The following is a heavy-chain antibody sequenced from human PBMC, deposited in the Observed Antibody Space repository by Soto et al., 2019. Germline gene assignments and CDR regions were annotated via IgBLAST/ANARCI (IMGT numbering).Heavy chain of an antibody. Sequence: QVQLVESGGGVVQPGRSLRLSCAASGFTFSSYGMHWVRQAPGKGLERVAVIWYDGSNKYYADSVNGRFTISRDNSKITLYLQMNSLGDEDTSVYYGARDGYCSGGSCYSVPVFDYWGQGTLVTVSS. CDR3: ARDGYCSGGSCYSVPVFDY. J-gene: IGHJ4*02. D-gene: IGHD2-15*01. CDR2: IWYDGSNK. V-gene: IGHV3-33*01. CDR1: GFTFSSYG.